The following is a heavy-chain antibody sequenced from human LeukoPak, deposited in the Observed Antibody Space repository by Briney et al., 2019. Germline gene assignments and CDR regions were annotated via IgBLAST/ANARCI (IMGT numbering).Heavy chain of an antibody. CDR2: ISGSGGST. CDR3: AKEGRGMGAATIDY. J-gene: IGHJ4*02. Sequence: GGSLRLSCAASGFTFSNYAMSWVRQAPGKGLEWVSGISGSGGSTYYADSVGRFSISRDNSNNTQYLQMTSRRAEDTAVYYCAKEGRGMGAATIDYWRQGTLVTVSS. CDR1: GFTFSNYA. V-gene: IGHV3-23*01. D-gene: IGHD2-15*01.